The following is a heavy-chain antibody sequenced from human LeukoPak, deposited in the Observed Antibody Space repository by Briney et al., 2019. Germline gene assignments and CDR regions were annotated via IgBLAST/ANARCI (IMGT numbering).Heavy chain of an antibody. CDR1: GFTFSDYY. Sequence: GGSLRLSCAASGFTFSDYYMSWIRQAPGKGLEWVSYISSSGSTIYYADSVKGRFTISRDNAKNSLYLQMNSLRAEGTAVYYCARDHEALTGYNNWFDPWGQGTLVTVSS. J-gene: IGHJ5*02. D-gene: IGHD3-9*01. V-gene: IGHV3-11*04. CDR2: ISSSGSTI. CDR3: ARDHEALTGYNNWFDP.